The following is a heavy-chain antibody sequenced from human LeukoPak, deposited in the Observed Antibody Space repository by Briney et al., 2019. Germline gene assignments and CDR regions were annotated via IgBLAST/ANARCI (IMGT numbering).Heavy chain of an antibody. CDR3: ARWLWSSGWPDAFDI. J-gene: IGHJ3*02. CDR2: INPSGGST. CDR1: GYTFTNYA. D-gene: IGHD6-19*01. Sequence: ASVKVSCKASGYTFTNYAVHWVRQAPGQGLEWMGIINPSGGSTSYAQKFQGRVTMTRDTSTSTVYMELSSLRSEDTAVYYCARWLWSSGWPDAFDIWGQGTMVTVSS. V-gene: IGHV1-46*01.